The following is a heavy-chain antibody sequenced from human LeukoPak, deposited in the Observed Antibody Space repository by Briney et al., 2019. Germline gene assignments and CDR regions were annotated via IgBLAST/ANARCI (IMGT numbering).Heavy chain of an antibody. CDR3: ARDYYYDSRFDP. D-gene: IGHD3-22*01. CDR2: IYYSGST. CDR1: GGSISSYY. V-gene: IGHV4-59*01. J-gene: IGHJ5*02. Sequence: SETLSLTCIVSGGSISSYYWSWIRQPPGKGLEWVGYIYYSGSTNYNPSLKSRVTIPVDTSKNQFSLKLSSVTAADTAVYYCARDYYYDSRFDPWGQGTLVTVSS.